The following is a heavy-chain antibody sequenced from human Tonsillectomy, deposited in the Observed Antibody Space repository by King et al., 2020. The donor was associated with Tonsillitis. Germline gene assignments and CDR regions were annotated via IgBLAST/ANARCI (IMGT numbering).Heavy chain of an antibody. CDR1: GFTFDHYT. D-gene: IGHD2-15*01. CDR3: ATERMKFFDY. J-gene: IGHJ4*02. Sequence: VQLVESGGVVVQPGGSLRLSCAASGFTFDHYTMHWVRQAPGKGLEWVSLITSDGGYTYYADSVKGRFTISRDNSKNSLHLQMNSLRTEDTALYYCATERMKFFDYWGQGTLVTASS. V-gene: IGHV3-43*01. CDR2: ITSDGGYT.